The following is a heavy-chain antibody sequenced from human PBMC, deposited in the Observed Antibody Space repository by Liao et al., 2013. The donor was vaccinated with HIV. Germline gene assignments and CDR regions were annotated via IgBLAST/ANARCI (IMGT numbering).Heavy chain of an antibody. CDR1: GGSISSGSYY. Sequence: QVQLQESGPGLVKPSQTLSLTCTVSGGSISSGSYYWSWIRQPAGKGLEWIGHFYTSGSANYNPSLKSRLTMSLDRSKNQFSLTLRSATAADTAVYYCARAGGRYAGFDIWGQGTMVTVSS. CDR2: FYTSGSA. CDR3: ARAGGRYAGFDI. D-gene: IGHD3-16*01. V-gene: IGHV4-61*02. J-gene: IGHJ3*02.